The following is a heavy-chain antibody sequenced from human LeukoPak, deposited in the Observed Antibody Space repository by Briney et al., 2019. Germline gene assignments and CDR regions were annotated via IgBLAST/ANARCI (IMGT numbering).Heavy chain of an antibody. J-gene: IGHJ3*02. V-gene: IGHV3-33*01. CDR3: ARLYSSSNLDI. CDR1: GFTFSSYG. CDR2: IWYDGSNK. Sequence: GSLILSCAASGFTFSSYGMHWVRQAPGKGLEWVAVIWYDGSNKYYADSVKGRFTISRDNSKNTLYLQMSSLRAEDTAVYYCARLYSSSNLDIWGQGTMVTVSS. D-gene: IGHD6-13*01.